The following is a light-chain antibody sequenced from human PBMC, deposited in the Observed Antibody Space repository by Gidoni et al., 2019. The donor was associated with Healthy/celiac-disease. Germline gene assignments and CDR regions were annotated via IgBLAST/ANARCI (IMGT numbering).Light chain of an antibody. CDR3: QQSYSTHPT. CDR2: AAY. Sequence: DIQMTQSPSSLSASVGDRVTITCRASQSMSSYLNWYQQKPGKAPKLLIYAAYSVQSGVPSRFRGRGSGTDVTLTISSLQPEDCATYYCQQSYSTHPTFGQGTKLEIK. J-gene: IGKJ2*01. CDR1: QSMSSY. V-gene: IGKV1-39*01.